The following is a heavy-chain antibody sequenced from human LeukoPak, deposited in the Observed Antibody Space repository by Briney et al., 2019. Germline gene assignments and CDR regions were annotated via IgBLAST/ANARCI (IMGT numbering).Heavy chain of an antibody. CDR2: IYTSGST. CDR1: GGSISSGSYY. V-gene: IGHV4-61*02. J-gene: IGHJ4*02. Sequence: SETLSLTCTVSGGSISSGSYYWSWIRQPAGKGLEWIGRIYTSGSTNYNPSLKSRVTISVDTSKNQFSLKVNSVTAADTAVYYCARWDATVTTDYYFDFWGQGTLVTVSS. D-gene: IGHD4-17*01. CDR3: ARWDATVTTDYYFDF.